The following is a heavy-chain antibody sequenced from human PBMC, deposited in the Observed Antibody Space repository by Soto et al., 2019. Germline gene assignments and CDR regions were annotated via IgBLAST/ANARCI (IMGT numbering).Heavy chain of an antibody. V-gene: IGHV4-39*01. CDR2: MYSSGTT. Sequence: QLQLQESGPGLVKPSETLSLTCAVSWGFISGSSYYWGWIRQPPGKGLEWNGGMYSSGTTYYNPALQSRVTISGDTSTNQFFLKLSAVTAADRAVYYCARCLSFHASGSSCVDYYYYFMDVCGKGTTVTVSS. J-gene: IGHJ6*03. CDR1: WGFISGSSYY. CDR3: ARCLSFHASGSSCVDYYYYFMDV. D-gene: IGHD3-10*01.